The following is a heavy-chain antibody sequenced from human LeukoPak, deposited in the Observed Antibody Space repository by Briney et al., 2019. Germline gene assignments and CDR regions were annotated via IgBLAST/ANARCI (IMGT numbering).Heavy chain of an antibody. J-gene: IGHJ4*02. CDR1: GGSISSHY. Sequence: SETLSLTCTVSGGSISSHYWSWIRQPPGKGLEWIGSIYYSGSTNYNPSLKSRVTISVDTSKNQFSLKLSAVTAADTAVYYCARRATGRYFDYWGQGTLVTVSS. CDR2: IYYSGST. D-gene: IGHD1-26*01. V-gene: IGHV4-59*11. CDR3: ARRATGRYFDY.